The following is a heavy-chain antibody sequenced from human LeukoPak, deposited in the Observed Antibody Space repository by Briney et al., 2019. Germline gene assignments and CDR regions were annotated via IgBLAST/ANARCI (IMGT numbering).Heavy chain of an antibody. CDR1: GGSISSSNW. CDR2: IYHSGST. J-gene: IGHJ4*02. D-gene: IGHD4-23*01. Sequence: SETLSLTCAVSGGSISSSNWWSWVRQPPGKGLEWIGEIYHSGSTNYNPSLKSRVTISVDKSKNQFSLRLSSVTAADTAIYYCARLRSYGGNRGIDYWGQGTLVAVSS. CDR3: ARLRSYGGNRGIDY. V-gene: IGHV4-4*02.